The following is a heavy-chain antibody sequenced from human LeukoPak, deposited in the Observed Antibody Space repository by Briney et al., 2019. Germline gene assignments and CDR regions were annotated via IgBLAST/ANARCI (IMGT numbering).Heavy chain of an antibody. Sequence: GGSLRLSCAASEFILSNWWMTWVRQAPGKGLEWVASIKPDGSENYYVDSVKGRFTVPRDNARSSLYLQMNSLRAEDTAVYYCARGHYGMDVWGQGTTVTVSS. V-gene: IGHV3-7*01. J-gene: IGHJ6*02. CDR2: IKPDGSEN. CDR3: ARGHYGMDV. CDR1: EFILSNWW.